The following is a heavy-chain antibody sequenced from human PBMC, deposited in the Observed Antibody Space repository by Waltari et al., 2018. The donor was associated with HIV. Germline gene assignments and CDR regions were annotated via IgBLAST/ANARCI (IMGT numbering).Heavy chain of an antibody. CDR1: GFTVSSYC. V-gene: IGHV3-74*01. J-gene: IGHJ3*01. CDR2: INSDGSNK. Sequence: EVQLVESGGGSVQPGGSLRLSCAASGFTVSSYCMLWGRQVPGKGLVWVSRINSDGSNKTYADSVKGRFTISRDNAKNTLYLQMNSLRAEDTAMYYCTRGNGHAFDLWGQGTMVTVSS. CDR3: TRGNGHAFDL. D-gene: IGHD2-8*01.